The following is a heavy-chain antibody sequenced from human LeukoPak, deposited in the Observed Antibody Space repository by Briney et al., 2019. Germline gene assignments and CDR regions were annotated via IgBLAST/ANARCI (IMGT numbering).Heavy chain of an antibody. D-gene: IGHD2-2*01. V-gene: IGHV4-34*01. CDR2: INHSGST. CDR1: GGSFSGYY. Sequence: PSETLSLTCAVYGGSFSGYYWSRIRQPPGKGLEWIGEINHSGSTNYNPSLKSRVTISVDTSKNQFSLKLSSVTAADTAVYYCTVIADIVVVPAAMGSNWFDPWGQGTLVTVSS. J-gene: IGHJ5*02. CDR3: TVIADIVVVPAAMGSNWFDP.